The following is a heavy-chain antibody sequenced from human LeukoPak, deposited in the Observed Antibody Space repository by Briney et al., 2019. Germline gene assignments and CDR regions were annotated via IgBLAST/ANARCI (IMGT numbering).Heavy chain of an antibody. J-gene: IGHJ3*02. D-gene: IGHD5-18*01. CDR1: GGSISSYY. Sequence: PSETLSLTCTVSGGSISSYYWSWIRQPPGKGLEWIRYIYYSGSTNYNPFLKSRVTISVDTSKNQFSLKLSSVTAADTAVYYCASGLGYHDAFDIWGQGTMVTVSS. CDR3: ASGLGYHDAFDI. CDR2: IYYSGST. V-gene: IGHV4-59*01.